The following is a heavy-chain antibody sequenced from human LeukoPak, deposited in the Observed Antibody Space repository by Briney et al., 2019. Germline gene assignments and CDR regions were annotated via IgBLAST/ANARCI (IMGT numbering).Heavy chain of an antibody. D-gene: IGHD2-2*01. CDR2: IRSRSSYI. Sequence: GGSLRLSCAASGFAFSTYSMNWVRQAPGKGLEWVSLIRSRSSYIYYADSVKGRFTISRDNAKNSLYLQMNSLRAEDTAVYYCAKGVVVAPDVTPFDYWGQGTLVTVSS. J-gene: IGHJ4*02. CDR3: AKGVVVAPDVTPFDY. V-gene: IGHV3-21*04. CDR1: GFAFSTYS.